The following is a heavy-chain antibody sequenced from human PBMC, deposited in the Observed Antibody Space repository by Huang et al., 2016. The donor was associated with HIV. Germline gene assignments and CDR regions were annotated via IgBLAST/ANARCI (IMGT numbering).Heavy chain of an antibody. CDR2: ITHSGST. V-gene: IGHV4-34*01. J-gene: IGHJ4*02. Sequence: QVQLHQWGAGLLKPSETLSLTCAVYGGSFSGYYWSWIRQPPGKGLEWIGEITHSGSTNYNPSLKSRVTISEETSKNQFSLKLSSVTAADMAVYYCARAPHYGSGSYYYWGQGTLVTVSS. D-gene: IGHD3-10*01. CDR3: ARAPHYGSGSYYY. CDR1: GGSFSGYY.